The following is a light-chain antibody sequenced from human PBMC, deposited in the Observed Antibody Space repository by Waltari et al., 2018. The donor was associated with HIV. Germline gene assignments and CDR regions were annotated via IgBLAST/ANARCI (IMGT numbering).Light chain of an antibody. CDR1: SSDVGGYNY. V-gene: IGLV2-11*01. J-gene: IGLJ3*02. CDR2: DVS. Sequence: QSALTQPRSVSGSPGQSVTISCTGTSSDVGGYNYVSWYQQHPGKAPKLMIYDVSKRPSWVPDRFSGSTSGDTASLTISGLQAEDEADYSCCSYAGSYTDWVFGGGTKLTVL. CDR3: CSYAGSYTDWV.